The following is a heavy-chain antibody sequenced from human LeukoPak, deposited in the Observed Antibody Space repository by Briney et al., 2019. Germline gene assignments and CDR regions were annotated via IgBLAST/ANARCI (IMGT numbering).Heavy chain of an antibody. CDR1: GYTFTSYY. D-gene: IGHD6-13*01. J-gene: IGHJ5*02. Sequence: ASVKVSCKASGYTFTSYYMHWVRQAPGQGLEWMGIINPSGGSTTYAQKFQGRVTMTRDTSTSTVYMELSSLRSEDTAVHYCPRGPLLSTSWYSADPWGQGTPVTVSS. CDR2: INPSGGST. CDR3: PRGPLLSTSWYSADP. V-gene: IGHV1-46*01.